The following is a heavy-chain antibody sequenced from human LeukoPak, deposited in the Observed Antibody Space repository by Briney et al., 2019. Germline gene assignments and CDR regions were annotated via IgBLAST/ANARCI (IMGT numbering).Heavy chain of an antibody. J-gene: IGHJ4*02. V-gene: IGHV1-18*01. CDR3: ARTPQTLYYYDSSRYYYFDH. Sequence: ASVKVSCKASGYTFTSYGISWVRQGPGQGLEWMGWISAYNGNTNYAQNLQGRVTMTTDTSTNTAYMELRSLRSDDTAVYYCARTPQTLYYYDSSRYYYFDHWGQGTLVTVSS. CDR2: ISAYNGNT. D-gene: IGHD3-22*01. CDR1: GYTFTSYG.